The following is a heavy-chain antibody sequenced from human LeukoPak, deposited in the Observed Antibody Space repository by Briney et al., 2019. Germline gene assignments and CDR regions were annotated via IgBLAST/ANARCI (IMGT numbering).Heavy chain of an antibody. CDR2: ISGSGGST. D-gene: IGHD1-26*01. V-gene: IGHV3-23*01. Sequence: GGSLRLSCAASGFTFSSYAMSWVRQAPGKGLEWVSAISGSGGSTYYADSVKGRFTISRDNSKNTLYLQMNSLRAEDTAVYYCARVWGSRGGGDYWGQGTLVTVSS. CDR1: GFTFSSYA. J-gene: IGHJ4*02. CDR3: ARVWGSRGGGDY.